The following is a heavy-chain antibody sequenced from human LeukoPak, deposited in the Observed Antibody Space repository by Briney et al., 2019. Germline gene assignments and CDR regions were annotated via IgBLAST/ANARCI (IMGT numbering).Heavy chain of an antibody. CDR3: ARSRQASGLFNS. D-gene: IGHD3-10*01. J-gene: IGHJ5*01. CDR2: FYTSGST. V-gene: IGHV4-61*02. CDR1: DGSISSSSYY. Sequence: SQTLSLTCTVSDGSISSSSYYWSRIRQPAGKGLEWIGRFYTSGSTNYNPSLKSRVTISVDTSKNQFSLKLSSVTAADTAVYYCARSRQASGLFNSWGQGTLDVVSS.